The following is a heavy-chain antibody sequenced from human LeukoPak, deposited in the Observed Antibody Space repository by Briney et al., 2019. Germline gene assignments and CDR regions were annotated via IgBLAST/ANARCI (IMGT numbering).Heavy chain of an antibody. CDR3: ARGLHLDGYNLSYYYGMDV. Sequence: SVKVSCKASGGTFSSYAISWVRQAPGQGLEWMGRIIPILGIANYAQKFQGRVTITADKSTSTAYMELSSLRSEDTAVYYCARGLHLDGYNLSYYYGMDVWGQGTTVTVSS. J-gene: IGHJ6*02. V-gene: IGHV1-69*04. CDR1: GGTFSSYA. D-gene: IGHD5-12*01. CDR2: IIPILGIA.